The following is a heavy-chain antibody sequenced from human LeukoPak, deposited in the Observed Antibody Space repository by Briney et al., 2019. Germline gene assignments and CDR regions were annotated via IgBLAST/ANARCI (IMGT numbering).Heavy chain of an antibody. V-gene: IGHV3-48*01. CDR3: ARDSDILASDAFDI. Sequence: GGSLRLSCAASGLTISSYSMNWVRQAPGKGLQWVSYISSSSSTIYYADSVKGRFTISRDNAKNSLYLQMNSLRAEDTAVYYCARDSDILASDAFDIWGQGTMVTVSS. CDR1: GLTISSYS. J-gene: IGHJ3*02. CDR2: ISSSSSTI. D-gene: IGHD3-9*01.